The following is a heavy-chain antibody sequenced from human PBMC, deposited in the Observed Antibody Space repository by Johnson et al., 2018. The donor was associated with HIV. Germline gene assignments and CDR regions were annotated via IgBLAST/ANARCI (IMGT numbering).Heavy chain of an antibody. J-gene: IGHJ3*02. CDR3: ARTRHYYEAFDI. Sequence: MQLVESGGGLVQPGGSLRLSCAASGFTFSNAWITWVRQGPGKGLEWVGRINWNGGSIGYANSVKGRFTISRDNAKNTLYLQMNSLRAEDTAVYYCARTRHYYEAFDIWGQGTMVTVSS. V-gene: IGHV3-20*04. CDR2: INWNGGSI. CDR1: GFTFSNAW. D-gene: IGHD3-10*01.